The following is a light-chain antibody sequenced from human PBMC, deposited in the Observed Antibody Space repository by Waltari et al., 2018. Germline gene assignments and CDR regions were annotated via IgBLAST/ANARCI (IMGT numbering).Light chain of an antibody. CDR1: SSDVGLYDY. CDR3: TSYTGSSTRYV. Sequence: QSALTQPASVSGSPGQSITISCTGTSSDVGLYDYVSGYQHHPGKAPKLVIYDVSYRPSGISTRFSASKSGNTASLTISGLQAEDEADYYCTSYTGSSTRYVFGTGTKVTVL. V-gene: IGLV2-14*01. J-gene: IGLJ1*01. CDR2: DVS.